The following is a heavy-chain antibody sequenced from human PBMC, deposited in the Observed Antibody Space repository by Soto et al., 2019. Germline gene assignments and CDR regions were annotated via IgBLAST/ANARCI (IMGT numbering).Heavy chain of an antibody. J-gene: IGHJ4*02. Sequence: ASVKVSCKASGDTFTYYYIHWVRRAPGQGLEWMGTVNPSGGHTTYAQHFLGRVTMTRDTSTSTLYMELTSLTSDDTAIYYCARGGHVVVVTAALDYWGQGTLVTVSS. D-gene: IGHD2-21*02. V-gene: IGHV1-46*01. CDR3: ARGGHVVVVTAALDY. CDR1: GDTFTYYY. CDR2: VNPSGGHT.